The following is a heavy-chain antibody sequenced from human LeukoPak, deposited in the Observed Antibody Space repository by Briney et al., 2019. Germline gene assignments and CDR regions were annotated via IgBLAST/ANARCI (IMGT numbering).Heavy chain of an antibody. V-gene: IGHV4-38-2*02. J-gene: IGHJ3*02. CDR1: GYSISSGYY. D-gene: IGHD1-26*01. CDR2: IYHSGST. Sequence: SETLSLTCTVSGYSISSGYYWGWIRQPPGKGLEWIGSIYHSGSTYYNPSLKSRVTISVDTSKNQFSLKLSSVTAADTAVYYCARVEGSGSYYAFDIWGQGTMVTVSS. CDR3: ARVEGSGSYYAFDI.